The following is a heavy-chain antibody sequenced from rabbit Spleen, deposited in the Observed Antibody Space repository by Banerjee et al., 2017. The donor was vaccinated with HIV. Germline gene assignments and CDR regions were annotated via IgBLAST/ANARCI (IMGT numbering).Heavy chain of an antibody. V-gene: IGHV1S43*01. CDR2: IYTFGGGT. CDR3: ARDSGSGAYIDVYFTL. CDR1: GFSFSNKAV. Sequence: QSLEESGGGLVKPGASLTLTCKASGFSFSNKAVMCWVRQTPGKGLEWIACIYTFGGGTWYASWVNGRFTISRSTSLNTVDLKLTNLTAADTATYFCARDSGSGAYIDVYFTLWGQGTLVTVS. J-gene: IGHJ4*01. D-gene: IGHD1-1*01.